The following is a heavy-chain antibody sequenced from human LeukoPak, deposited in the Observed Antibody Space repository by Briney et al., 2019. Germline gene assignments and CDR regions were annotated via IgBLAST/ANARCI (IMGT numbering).Heavy chain of an antibody. D-gene: IGHD3-10*01. J-gene: IGHJ4*02. Sequence: SQTLSLTCAVYGGSFSGYYWRWIRQPLGKGLEWIGEINHSGSTNYNPSLKSRVTISVDTSKNQFSLKLSSVTAADTAVYYCARTRGVIMPIFDYWGQGTLVTVSS. CDR3: ARTRGVIMPIFDY. CDR2: INHSGST. V-gene: IGHV4-34*01. CDR1: GGSFSGYY.